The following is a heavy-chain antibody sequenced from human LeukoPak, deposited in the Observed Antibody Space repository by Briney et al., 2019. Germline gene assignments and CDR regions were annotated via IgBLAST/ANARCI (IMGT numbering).Heavy chain of an antibody. V-gene: IGHV3-23*01. CDR3: TKDNPTSSGYDWSYHGVDV. D-gene: IGHD1-1*01. Sequence: GGSLRLSCAASGFTFSSYAMSWVRQAPGKGLEWVSAISGSGGSTYYADSVKGRFTISRDNSKNTLYLQMNSLRAEDTAMYYCTKDNPTSSGYDWSYHGVDVWGQGTTVTVSS. CDR1: GFTFSSYA. J-gene: IGHJ6*02. CDR2: ISGSGGST.